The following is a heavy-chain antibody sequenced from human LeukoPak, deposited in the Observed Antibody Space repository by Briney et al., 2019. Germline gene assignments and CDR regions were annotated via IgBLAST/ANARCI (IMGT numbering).Heavy chain of an antibody. CDR3: ASGTRGTYYFDY. J-gene: IGHJ4*02. D-gene: IGHD1-26*01. Sequence: GGSLRLSCAASGFTFDDYAMHWVRQAPGKGLEWVSGISWNSGSIGYADSVKGRFTISRDNAKNSLYLQMNSLRAEDTAVYYCASGTRGTYYFDYRGQGTLVTVSS. V-gene: IGHV3-9*01. CDR1: GFTFDDYA. CDR2: ISWNSGSI.